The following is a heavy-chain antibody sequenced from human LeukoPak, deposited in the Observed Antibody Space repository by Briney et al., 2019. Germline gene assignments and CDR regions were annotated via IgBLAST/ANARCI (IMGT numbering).Heavy chain of an antibody. J-gene: IGHJ5*02. CDR3: AREAQRFDP. CDR2: TYCRSKCYS. CDR1: GDSVSSNSAA. Sequence: SQTLSLTCVISGDSVSSNSAAWNWIRQSPSRGLEWLGRTYCRSKCYSEYALSLKSRITINPDTSKNQFSMQLNSVTPDDKAVYYCAREAQRFDPWGQGTLVTVSS. V-gene: IGHV6-1*01.